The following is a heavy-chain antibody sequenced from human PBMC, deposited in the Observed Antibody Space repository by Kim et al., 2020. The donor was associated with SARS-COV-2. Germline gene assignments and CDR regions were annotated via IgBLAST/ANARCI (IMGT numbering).Heavy chain of an antibody. J-gene: IGHJ6*02. CDR3: AGGSRRWYGMDF. D-gene: IGHD3-16*01. V-gene: IGHV4-31*02. Sequence: YTPSLRGRLTVSVDKSQNQLSLKLNSVPADDTAVYYCAGGSRRWYGMDFWGQGTAVTVSS.